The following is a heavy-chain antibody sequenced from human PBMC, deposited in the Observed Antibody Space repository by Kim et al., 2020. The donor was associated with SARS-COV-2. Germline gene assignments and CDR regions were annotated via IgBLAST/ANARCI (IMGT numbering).Heavy chain of an antibody. CDR1: GFTFSSYW. J-gene: IGHJ4*02. V-gene: IGHV3-7*01. D-gene: IGHD1-26*01. CDR3: ARDEWELPLGY. CDR2: IKKDGSEK. Sequence: GGSLRLSCAASGFTFSSYWMSWFRQAPGKGLEWVANIKKDGSEKYYVGSVRGRFTISRDNAKNSLYLQMNSLRAEDTAVYYCARDEWELPLGYWGQGTLVTVSS.